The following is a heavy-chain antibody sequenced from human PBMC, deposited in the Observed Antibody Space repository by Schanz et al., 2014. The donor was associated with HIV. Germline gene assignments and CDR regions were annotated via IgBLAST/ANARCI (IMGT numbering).Heavy chain of an antibody. Sequence: EVQLLESGGGLLHPGGSLRLSCAASGFTFNSYAMNALSWVRQAPGRGLEWVSDIRGGAGGTYYADSVKGRFTISRDNSKRTLYSQMNRLRAEDTDVYYCVGHGSSSSWGLGTLVTVSS. CDR2: IRGGAGGT. V-gene: IGHV3-23*01. CDR3: VGHGSSSS. CDR1: GFTFNSYA. J-gene: IGHJ5*02. D-gene: IGHD6-6*01.